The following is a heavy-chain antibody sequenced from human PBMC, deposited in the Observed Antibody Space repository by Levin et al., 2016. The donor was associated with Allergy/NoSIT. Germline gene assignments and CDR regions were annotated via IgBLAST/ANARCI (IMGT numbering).Heavy chain of an antibody. CDR2: INPKLDET. Sequence: GASVKVSCKASGYTFTGYYMHWVRQAPGQGLEWMAWINPKLDETNYAQKFEGRVTLSRDTSISTVYMEMSNLRSDDTAIYYCVRSRSYYFDKWGQGTLVTVSS. D-gene: IGHD3-10*01. CDR3: VRSRSYYFDK. CDR1: GYTFTGYY. J-gene: IGHJ4*02. V-gene: IGHV1-2*02.